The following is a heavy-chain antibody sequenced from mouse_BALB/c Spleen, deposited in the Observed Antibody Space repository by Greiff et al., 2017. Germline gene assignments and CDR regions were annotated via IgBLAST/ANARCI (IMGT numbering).Heavy chain of an antibody. CDR2: ISTYYGNT. D-gene: IGHD2-1*01. Sequence: VQLQESGPELVRPGVSVKISCKGSGYTFTDYAMHWVKQSHAKSLEWIGVISTYYGNTNYNQKLKGKATMTVDKSSSTAYMELARLTSEDSAIYYGARQGYGNYDWFAYWGQGTLVTVSA. J-gene: IGHJ3*01. CDR1: GYTFTDYA. CDR3: ARQGYGNYDWFAY. V-gene: IGHV1-67*01.